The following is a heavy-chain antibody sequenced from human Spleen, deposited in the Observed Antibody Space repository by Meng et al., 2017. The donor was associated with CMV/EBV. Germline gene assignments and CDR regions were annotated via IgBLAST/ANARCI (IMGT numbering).Heavy chain of an antibody. V-gene: IGHV1-2*02. CDR3: ARPYYYDSNGYYSIHVFDI. Sequence: ASVKVSCKTSGYTFTGYFIHWVRQAPEQGLEWMGWISPNSGGTSYAQKFQGRVTMTRDTSISTAYMELSRLQSDDTAVYYCARPYYYDSNGYYSIHVFDIWGQGTMVTVSS. CDR2: ISPNSGGT. CDR1: GYTFTGYF. J-gene: IGHJ3*02. D-gene: IGHD3-22*01.